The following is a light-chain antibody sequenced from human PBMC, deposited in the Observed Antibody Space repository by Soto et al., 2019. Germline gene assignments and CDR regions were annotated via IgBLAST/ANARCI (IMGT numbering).Light chain of an antibody. V-gene: IGLV2-23*01. CDR2: EGS. J-gene: IGLJ2*01. Sequence: QSVLTQPASVSGSPGQSITISCTGTSRDIGISNLVSWYQQHPGKAPKLMIYEGSKRPSGVSDRFSGSKSGNAASLTISGLHAEDEADYHCCSYAGSNTVLFGGGTKVTVL. CDR1: SRDIGISNL. CDR3: CSYAGSNTVL.